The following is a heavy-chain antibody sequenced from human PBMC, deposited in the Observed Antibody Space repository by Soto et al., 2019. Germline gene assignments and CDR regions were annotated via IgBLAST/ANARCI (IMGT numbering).Heavy chain of an antibody. V-gene: IGHV1-18*01. D-gene: IGHD6-6*01. CDR3: ARDLIAVRPGWFDP. J-gene: IGHJ5*02. Sequence: QVQLVQSGAEVKKPGASVKVSCKASGYTFTTYGISWVRQAPGQGLEGMGWISAYNGNTKYVQRLQGRVTMTTDTSTSTAYMELRSLRSDDTAVYYCARDLIAVRPGWFDPWGQGTLVTVSS. CDR1: GYTFTTYG. CDR2: ISAYNGNT.